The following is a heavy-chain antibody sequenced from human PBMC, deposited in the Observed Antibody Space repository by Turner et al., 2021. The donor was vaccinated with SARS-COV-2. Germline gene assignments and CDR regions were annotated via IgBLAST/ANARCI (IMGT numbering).Heavy chain of an antibody. V-gene: IGHV4-39*01. CDR1: GGSLSSSRYY. J-gene: IGHJ5*02. D-gene: IGHD3-10*01. CDR2: IYYSGST. CDR3: ARPNTYYYGSGDSHGKSHNWFDP. Sequence: QLQLQESAPGLVKPSETLSLTCTLSGGSLSSSRYYWGWIRQPPGKGLEWIGGIYYSGSTYYNPSLKSRVTISVDTSKNQFSLKLSSVTAADTAVYYCARPNTYYYGSGDSHGKSHNWFDPWGQGTLVTVSS.